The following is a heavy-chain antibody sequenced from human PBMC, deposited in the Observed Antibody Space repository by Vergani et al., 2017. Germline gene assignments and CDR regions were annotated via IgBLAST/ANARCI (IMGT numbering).Heavy chain of an antibody. J-gene: IGHJ6*02. CDR2: ISAYNGNT. CDR1: GYTFTSYG. V-gene: IGHV1-18*04. Sequence: QVQLVQSGAEVKKPGASVKVSCEASGYTFTSYGISWVRQAPGQGLEWMGWISAYNGNTNYAQKLQGRVTMTTDTSTSTAYMELRSLRSDATAVYYCARGRFLEWLSYGMDVWGQGTTVTVSS. CDR3: ARGRFLEWLSYGMDV. D-gene: IGHD3-3*01.